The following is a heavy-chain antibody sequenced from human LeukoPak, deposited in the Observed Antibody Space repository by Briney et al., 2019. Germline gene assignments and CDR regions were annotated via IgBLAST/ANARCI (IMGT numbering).Heavy chain of an antibody. Sequence: GGSLRLSCTGSGSTFSSNAMTWVRQTPGKGLEWVSAITPSGSATYYADSVKGRFTISRDNSKNTLFVQMNILRAEDTAVYYCVNWYGSLTGYYSYWGQGARVTVSS. CDR2: ITPSGSAT. V-gene: IGHV3-23*01. CDR3: VNWYGSLTGYYSY. J-gene: IGHJ4*02. D-gene: IGHD3-9*01. CDR1: GSTFSSNA.